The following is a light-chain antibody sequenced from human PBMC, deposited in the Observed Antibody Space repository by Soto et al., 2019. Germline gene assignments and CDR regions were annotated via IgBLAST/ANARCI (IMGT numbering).Light chain of an antibody. Sequence: EIVWTQYPGTLSLSPGERDTRSCTASQTVNSGYVAWYQQKHGQAPRLLIYSASNRATGIPDRFSGSGSGTDFTLTTSRLEPEDFAVYHCQQYGSSPLTFGGGTQVEI. CDR3: QQYGSSPLT. CDR1: QTVNSGY. J-gene: IGKJ4*01. V-gene: IGKV3-20*01. CDR2: SAS.